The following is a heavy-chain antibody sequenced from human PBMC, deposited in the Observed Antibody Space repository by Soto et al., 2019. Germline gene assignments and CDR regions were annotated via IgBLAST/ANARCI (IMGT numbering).Heavy chain of an antibody. J-gene: IGHJ4*02. CDR3: ARTLYGDNVDY. V-gene: IGHV1-8*01. CDR1: GYTLTRYD. Sequence: QVQLVQSGAEVKKPGASVKVSLNASGYTLTRYDFNWVRQATGQGLEWMGWMNPNSGNTGYAQKFQGRVTMTRNTSISTAYMELSSLRAEDTAVYYCARTLYGDNVDYWGQGTLVTVSS. CDR2: MNPNSGNT. D-gene: IGHD4-17*01.